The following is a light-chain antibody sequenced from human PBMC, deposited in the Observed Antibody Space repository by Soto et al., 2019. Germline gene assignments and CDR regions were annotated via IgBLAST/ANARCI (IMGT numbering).Light chain of an antibody. CDR1: QGINNY. V-gene: IGKV1-27*01. Sequence: DIQMTQSPSSLSASVGDRVTITCRASQGINNYLAWYQQKPGKVPKLLIYDASTLQSGVPSRFGGSGSGTDFTLTISSLQPEEVASYYCQKYNSAPYTFGQGTKLEIK. J-gene: IGKJ2*01. CDR3: QKYNSAPYT. CDR2: DAS.